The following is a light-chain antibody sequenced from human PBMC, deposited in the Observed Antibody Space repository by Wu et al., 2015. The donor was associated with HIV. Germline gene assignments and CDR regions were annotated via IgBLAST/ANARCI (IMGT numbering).Light chain of an antibody. CDR3: QQYGTSPAP. Sequence: EIVLTQSPGTLSVSPGERATLSCRASQSVSSGFLAWYQQRPGQAPRLVIFAASNRATGIPDRFSGSGSGTNFSLTINRLEPEDFGVYYCQQYGTSPAPFGGGTKVEI. CDR2: AAS. CDR1: QSVSSGF. V-gene: IGKV3-20*01. J-gene: IGKJ4*01.